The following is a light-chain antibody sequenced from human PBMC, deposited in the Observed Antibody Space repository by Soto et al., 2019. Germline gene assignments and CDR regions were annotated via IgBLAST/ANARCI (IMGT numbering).Light chain of an antibody. CDR3: QQRSALPWT. Sequence: EIELTQSPGTLSSSPGDRVTLSCRASQSISVYLAWYQQQPGQAPRLLIYDASTRPTGVSARFSGSGSGTDFSLTISSLEPEDFAVYYCQQRSALPWTFGQGTKVDIK. J-gene: IGKJ1*01. CDR1: QSISVY. V-gene: IGKV3-11*01. CDR2: DAS.